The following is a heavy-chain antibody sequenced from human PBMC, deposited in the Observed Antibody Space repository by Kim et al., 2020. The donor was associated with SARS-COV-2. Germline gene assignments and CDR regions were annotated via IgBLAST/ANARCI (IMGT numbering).Heavy chain of an antibody. CDR1: GFTFSSYG. CDR3: ARDGYSGSSTQHYYFDY. Sequence: GGSLRLSCAASGFTFSSYGMHWVRQAPGKGLEWVAVIWYDGSNKYYADSVKGRFTISRDNSKNTLYLQMNSLRAEDTAVYYCARDGYSGSSTQHYYFDYWGQGTLVTVSS. CDR2: IWYDGSNK. D-gene: IGHD1-26*01. J-gene: IGHJ4*02. V-gene: IGHV3-33*01.